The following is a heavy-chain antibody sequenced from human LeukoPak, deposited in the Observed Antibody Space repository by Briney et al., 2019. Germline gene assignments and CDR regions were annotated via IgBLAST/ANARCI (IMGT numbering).Heavy chain of an antibody. J-gene: IGHJ4*02. CDR3: AGAYGDLDY. Sequence: GGSLRLSCVASGFTFSSYAMHWVRQAPGKGLEWVAVISYDGSNKYYADSVKGRFTISRDNSKNTLYLQTNSLRAEDTAVYYCAGAYGDLDYWGQGTLVTVSS. D-gene: IGHD4-17*01. CDR1: GFTFSSYA. V-gene: IGHV3-30-3*01. CDR2: ISYDGSNK.